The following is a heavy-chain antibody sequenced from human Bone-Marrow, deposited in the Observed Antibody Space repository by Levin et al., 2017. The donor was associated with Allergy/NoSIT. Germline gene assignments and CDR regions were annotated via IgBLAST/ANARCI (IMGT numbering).Heavy chain of an antibody. Sequence: SETLSLTCSVSGGSVSSGTYYWSWIRQSPVRGLEWIGFIYHTGRTDYAPSLKSRVTISVDMSKNQFSLKMTSVTAADTAVYSCARISTYGSFDSWGQGILVTVSS. CDR3: ARISTYGSFDS. J-gene: IGHJ4*02. D-gene: IGHD3-10*01. CDR2: IYHTGRT. V-gene: IGHV4-61*01. CDR1: GGSVSSGTYY.